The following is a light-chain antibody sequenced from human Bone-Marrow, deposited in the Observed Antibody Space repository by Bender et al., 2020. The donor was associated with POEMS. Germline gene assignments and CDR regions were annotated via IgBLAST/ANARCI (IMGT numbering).Light chain of an antibody. CDR3: CSFTDSRTWV. CDR1: SSDVGSYNL. J-gene: IGLJ3*02. Sequence: QSALAQPASVSGSPGQSITISCTGTSSDVGSYNLVSWYQHHPGKAPNLIISENHKRPSGVSNRFSASKSGNTASLTISGLQAEDEAHYYCCSFTDSRTWVFGGGTRLTVL. V-gene: IGLV2-23*01. CDR2: ENH.